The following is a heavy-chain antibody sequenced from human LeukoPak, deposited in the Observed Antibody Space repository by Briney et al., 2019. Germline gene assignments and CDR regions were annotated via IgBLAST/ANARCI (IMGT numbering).Heavy chain of an antibody. Sequence: GEALKISCKGSGYNFTSYWISWVRQRPGKGLEWMGRIDPSDSYTNYSPSFQAHVNISGDNSIRTASLHQSSLKASDPAMYYCAGAGIAVAGNAEYFQHWGQGTLVTVSS. D-gene: IGHD6-19*01. CDR3: AGAGIAVAGNAEYFQH. V-gene: IGHV5-10-1*01. CDR1: GYNFTSYW. J-gene: IGHJ1*01. CDR2: IDPSDSYT.